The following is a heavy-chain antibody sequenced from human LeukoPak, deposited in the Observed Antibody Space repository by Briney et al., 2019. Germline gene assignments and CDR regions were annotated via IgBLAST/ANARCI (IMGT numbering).Heavy chain of an antibody. D-gene: IGHD7-27*01. J-gene: IGHJ4*02. V-gene: IGHV3-74*01. CDR2: INSDGSST. CDR3: ARETNWGPDY. Sequence: PGGSLRLSCAASGFTFSSYWMHWVRQAPGKGLVWVSRINSDGSSTSHADSVKGRFTTSRDNAKNTLHLQMNSLRGEGAAVYYCARETNWGPDYWGQGTLVTVSS. CDR1: GFTFSSYW.